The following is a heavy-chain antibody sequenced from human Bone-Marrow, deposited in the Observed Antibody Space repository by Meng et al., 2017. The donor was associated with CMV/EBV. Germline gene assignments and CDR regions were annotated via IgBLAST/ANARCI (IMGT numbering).Heavy chain of an antibody. D-gene: IGHD2-2*01. V-gene: IGHV1-24*01. J-gene: IGHJ6*02. CDR1: GYTLTKLS. CDR2: FDPEDGET. Sequence: ASVKVSCKVSGYTLTKLSMHWVRQAPGKGLEWMGGFDPEDGETIYAQKFQGRVTMTEDTSTDTAYMELSSLRSEDTAVYYCATIGYCSSTSCYPTHYYGMDFWGQGTTVTVSS. CDR3: ATIGYCSSTSCYPTHYYGMDF.